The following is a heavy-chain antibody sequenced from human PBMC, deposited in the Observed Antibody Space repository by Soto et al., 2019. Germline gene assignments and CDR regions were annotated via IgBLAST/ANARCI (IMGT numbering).Heavy chain of an antibody. Sequence: GESLKISCKGSGYTFTNYWIGWVRQMPGKGLEWMGIIYPGDSDTRYSPSFQGQVTISADKSISTAYLQWSSLKASDTAIYYCARRRQVGYYHYGMAVWGQGTTVTVSS. CDR2: IYPGDSDT. D-gene: IGHD1-26*01. J-gene: IGHJ6*02. CDR1: GYTFTNYW. CDR3: ARRRQVGYYHYGMAV. V-gene: IGHV5-51*01.